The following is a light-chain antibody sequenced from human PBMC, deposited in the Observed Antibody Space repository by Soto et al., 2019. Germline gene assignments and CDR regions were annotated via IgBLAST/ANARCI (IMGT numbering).Light chain of an antibody. CDR1: TSNIGTYF. CDR3: AAWDDRLSGL. CDR2: NND. J-gene: IGLJ2*01. V-gene: IGLV1-47*01. Sequence: QYVLTQPPSASGTPGQRVTISCSGSTSNIGTYFVYWYQHLPGTAPKLLIYNNDQRPSGVPDRFSGAKSATSASLVISGLRAEVEADYYCAAWDDRLSGLFGGGTKLTVL.